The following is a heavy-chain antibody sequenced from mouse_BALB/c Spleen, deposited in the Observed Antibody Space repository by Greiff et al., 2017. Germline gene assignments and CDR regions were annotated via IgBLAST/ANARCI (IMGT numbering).Heavy chain of an antibody. Sequence: VQLQESGPSLVQPSQSLSITCTVSGFSLTSYGVHWVRQSPGKGLEWLGVIWRGGSTDYNAAFMSRLSITKDNSKSQVFFKMNSLQADDTAIYYCATAIYYGNHWYFDVWGAGTTVTVSS. CDR3: ATAIYYGNHWYFDV. D-gene: IGHD2-1*01. CDR2: IWRGGST. J-gene: IGHJ1*01. V-gene: IGHV2-5-1*01. CDR1: GFSLTSYG.